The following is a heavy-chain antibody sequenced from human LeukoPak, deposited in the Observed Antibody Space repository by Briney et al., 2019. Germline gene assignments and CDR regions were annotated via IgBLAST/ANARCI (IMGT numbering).Heavy chain of an antibody. V-gene: IGHV3-48*01. J-gene: IGHJ3*01. CDR2: IRTSTSTI. D-gene: IGHD2-21*02. CDR3: ARDSDYAFDV. CDR1: GFTFSTYT. Sequence: PGGSLRLSCAASGFTFSTYTMTWVRQAPGKGLEWISYIRTSTSTISYADSVKGRFAISTDNAQNSLYLQMNSLRAEDTAVYFCARDSDYAFDVWGQGTMVTVSS.